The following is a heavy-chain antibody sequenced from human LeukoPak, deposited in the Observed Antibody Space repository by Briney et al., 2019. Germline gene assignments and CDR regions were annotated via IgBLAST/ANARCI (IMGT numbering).Heavy chain of an antibody. CDR1: GFTFSNYN. J-gene: IGHJ5*02. CDR3: VEGGIAPLNWFDP. D-gene: IGHD6-13*01. V-gene: IGHV3-21*04. CDR2: ISTSSSYI. Sequence: GGSLRLSCAASGFTFSNYNMNWVRQAPGKGLGWVSSISTSSSYIYYADSVKGRFTISRDNAKKSLYLQMNSLRSEDTAVYYCVEGGIAPLNWFDPWGQGTLVAVSS.